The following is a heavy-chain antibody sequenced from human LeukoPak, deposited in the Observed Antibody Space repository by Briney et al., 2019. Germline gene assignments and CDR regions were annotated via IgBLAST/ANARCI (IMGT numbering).Heavy chain of an antibody. Sequence: AGGSLRLSCAASGFTFSSYAMSWVRQAPGKGLEWVSTVSGSGAIAYYTDSDKGRFTISRDNSKNTLYLQMSSLTAKDTAVYYCAKDRSIGTYYTFDSWGQGTLVTVSS. CDR3: AKDRSIGTYYTFDS. D-gene: IGHD1-26*01. CDR1: GFTFSSYA. J-gene: IGHJ4*02. V-gene: IGHV3-23*01. CDR2: VSGSGAIA.